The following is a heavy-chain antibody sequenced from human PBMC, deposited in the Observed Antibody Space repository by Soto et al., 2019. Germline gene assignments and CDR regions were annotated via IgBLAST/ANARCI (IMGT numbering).Heavy chain of an antibody. CDR3: ASEDIGILTIFDY. CDR1: GGSFSGYY. CDR2: INHSGST. D-gene: IGHD2-2*01. J-gene: IGHJ4*02. Sequence: SETLSLTCAVYGGSFSGYYWSWIRQPPGKGLEWIGEINHSGSTNYNPSLKSRVTISVDTSKNQFSLKLSSVTAADTAVYYCASEDIGILTIFDYWGQGTLVTVSS. V-gene: IGHV4-34*01.